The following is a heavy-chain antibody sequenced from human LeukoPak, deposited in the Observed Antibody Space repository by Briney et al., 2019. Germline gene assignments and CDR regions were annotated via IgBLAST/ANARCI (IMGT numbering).Heavy chain of an antibody. V-gene: IGHV4-38-2*01. Sequence: PSETLSLTCAVSGYSISSGYYWGWIREPPGKGLEWIGSIYHSGSTYYNPSLKSRVTISVDTSKNQFSLKLSSVTAADTAVYYCARVNYYDSSGYQPFAFDIWGQGTMVTVSS. CDR3: ARVNYYDSSGYQPFAFDI. D-gene: IGHD3-22*01. CDR2: IYHSGST. J-gene: IGHJ3*02. CDR1: GYSISSGYY.